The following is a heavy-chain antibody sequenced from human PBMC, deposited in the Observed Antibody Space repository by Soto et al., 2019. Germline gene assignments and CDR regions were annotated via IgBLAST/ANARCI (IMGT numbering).Heavy chain of an antibody. CDR2: VYYSGII. CDR1: GASIRSYY. J-gene: IGHJ5*02. D-gene: IGHD3-3*01. Sequence: PSETLSLTCSVPGASIRSYYWSWIRQSPGKGLEWIWYVYYSGIIKYKPSLEGRVTISVDTSNNLLSLKLTSVTAADTAVYYCARIGGVVTYQSGRSWLHXWGPVTLVTVSX. CDR3: ARIGGVVTYQSGRSWLHX. V-gene: IGHV4-59*01.